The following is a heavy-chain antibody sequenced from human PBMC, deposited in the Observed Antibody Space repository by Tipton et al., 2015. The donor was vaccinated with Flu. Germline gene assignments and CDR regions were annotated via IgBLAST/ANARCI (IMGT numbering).Heavy chain of an antibody. CDR3: ARHALETGLVGYFDY. V-gene: IGHV5-51*01. CDR1: GFDFPTYW. D-gene: IGHD5-18*01. Sequence: QLVQSGAEVKKPGESLKISCKASGFDFPTYWIAWVRQMPGKGLEWMGLIYPADSDATYNPSFQGQVTISVDKSINTAYLQWNSLKASDTAMYYCARHALETGLVGYFDYWGQGALVTVSS. J-gene: IGHJ4*02. CDR2: IYPADSDA.